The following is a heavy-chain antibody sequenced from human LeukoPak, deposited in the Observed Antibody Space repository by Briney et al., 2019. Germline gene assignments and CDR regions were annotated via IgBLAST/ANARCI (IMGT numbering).Heavy chain of an antibody. CDR2: INPNSGGT. CDR3: ARDSDCSSTSCYVLYYYYMDV. Sequence: ASVKVSCKASGYTFTGYYMHWVRQAPGQGLEWMGWINPNSGGTNYAQKFQGRVTMTRDTSISTAYMELSRLRSDDTAVYYCARDSDCSSTSCYVLYYYYMDVWGKGTTVTVSS. J-gene: IGHJ6*03. CDR1: GYTFTGYY. V-gene: IGHV1-2*02. D-gene: IGHD2-2*01.